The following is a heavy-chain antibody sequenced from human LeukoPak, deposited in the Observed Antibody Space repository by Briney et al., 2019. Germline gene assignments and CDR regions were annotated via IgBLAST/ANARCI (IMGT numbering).Heavy chain of an antibody. D-gene: IGHD3-22*01. CDR1: GFTFSSYA. J-gene: IGHJ4*02. V-gene: IGHV3-30-3*01. Sequence: PGGSLRLSCAASGFTFSSYAMHWVRQAPGKGLEWVAVISYDGSNKYYADSVKGRFTISRDNSKNTLYLPMNSLRTEDTAVYYCARAYYYGVPFDYWGQGTLVTVSS. CDR2: ISYDGSNK. CDR3: ARAYYYGVPFDY.